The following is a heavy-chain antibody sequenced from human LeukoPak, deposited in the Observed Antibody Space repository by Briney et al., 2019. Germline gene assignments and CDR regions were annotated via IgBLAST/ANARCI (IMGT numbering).Heavy chain of an antibody. J-gene: IGHJ5*02. CDR1: GGSVSNTNYY. CDR2: VSHSGST. D-gene: IGHD1-26*01. Sequence: SETLSLTCTVSGGSVSNTNYYWAWIRQPPGKGLEWIGSVSHSGSTYYNPSLKSRVSTSVDTSKNQFSLNLSSVIAVDTAVYYCARDGGVVGVSTWFDPWGQGTLVTVSS. CDR3: ARDGGVVGVSTWFDP. V-gene: IGHV4-39*02.